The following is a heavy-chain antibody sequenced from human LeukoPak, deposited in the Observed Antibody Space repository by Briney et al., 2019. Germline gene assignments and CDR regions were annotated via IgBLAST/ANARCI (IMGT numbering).Heavy chain of an antibody. Sequence: ASVTVSCKASGYTFTGYYMHWVRQAPGQGLEWMGWINPNSGGTNYAQKFQGRVTMTRDTSISTACMELSRLRSDDTAVYYFARVSYDYVWGISRYTRAFDFWGQGIMVTVSS. J-gene: IGHJ3*01. V-gene: IGHV1-2*02. CDR2: INPNSGGT. CDR3: ARVSYDYVWGISRYTRAFDF. CDR1: GYTFTGYY. D-gene: IGHD3-16*02.